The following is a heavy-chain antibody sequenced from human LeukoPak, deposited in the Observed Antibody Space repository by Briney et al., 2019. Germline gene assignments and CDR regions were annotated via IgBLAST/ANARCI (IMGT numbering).Heavy chain of an antibody. CDR3: ARESGRYGSGSNFDY. CDR1: GFTFSSYA. V-gene: IGHV3-30*04. Sequence: GGSLRLSCAASGFTFSSYAMHWVRQAPGKGLEWVAVISYDGSNKYYADSVKGRFTISRDNSKNTLYLQMNSLRAEDTAVYYCARESGRYGSGSNFDYWGQGTLVTVSS. J-gene: IGHJ4*02. CDR2: ISYDGSNK. D-gene: IGHD3-10*01.